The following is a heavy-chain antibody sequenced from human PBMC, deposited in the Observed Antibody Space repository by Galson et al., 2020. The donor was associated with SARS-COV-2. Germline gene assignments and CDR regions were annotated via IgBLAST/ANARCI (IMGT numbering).Heavy chain of an antibody. CDR3: ARVLFGAASGSPDYFEY. D-gene: IGHD6-13*01. V-gene: IGHV4-31*03. Sequence: SQTLSLTCTVSGGSINSDDYYWSWIRQHPGKGLEWIGYIYYSGTTYYNPSLKSRIAMSVDTSKNQFSLRLSSVTAADTAFYFCARVLFGAASGSPDYFEYWGQGTLVTVSA. CDR2: IYYSGTT. CDR1: GGSINSDDYY. J-gene: IGHJ4*02.